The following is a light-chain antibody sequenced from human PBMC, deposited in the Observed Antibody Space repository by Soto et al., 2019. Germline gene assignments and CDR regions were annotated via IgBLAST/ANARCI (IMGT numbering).Light chain of an antibody. CDR1: NSDIGAYNY. CDR2: GVT. J-gene: IGLJ1*01. CDR3: SSYTTAYFYV. Sequence: QSVLTQPASVSGSPGQSITITCTGSNSDIGAYNYVSWYQQHPGKAPKLIIHGVTNRPSGVSHRFSGSKSDYTASLTISGLQAEDEGDYYCSSYTTAYFYVFGTRTKVTVL. V-gene: IGLV2-14*01.